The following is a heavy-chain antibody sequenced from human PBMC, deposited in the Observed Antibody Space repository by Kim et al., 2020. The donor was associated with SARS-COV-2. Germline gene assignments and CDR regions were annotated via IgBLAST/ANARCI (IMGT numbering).Heavy chain of an antibody. CDR3: ARVFSGSYYGVDY. D-gene: IGHD1-26*01. V-gene: IGHV3-21*01. Sequence: YADSVKGRFTIARDNAKNSLYLQMNSLRAEDTAVYYCARVFSGSYYGVDYWGQGTLVTVSS. J-gene: IGHJ4*02.